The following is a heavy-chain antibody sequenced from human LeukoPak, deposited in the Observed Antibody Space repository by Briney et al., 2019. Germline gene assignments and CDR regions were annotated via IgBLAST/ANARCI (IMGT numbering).Heavy chain of an antibody. J-gene: IGHJ3*02. Sequence: GASVKVSCKASGYTFTGYYMHRVRQAPGQGLEWVGWINPNSGGTNYAQKFQGWVTMTRDTSISTAYMELSRLRSDDTAVYYCARAYCSGGSCYSFSAFDIWGQGTTVTVSS. V-gene: IGHV1-2*04. CDR1: GYTFTGYY. D-gene: IGHD2-15*01. CDR3: ARAYCSGGSCYSFSAFDI. CDR2: INPNSGGT.